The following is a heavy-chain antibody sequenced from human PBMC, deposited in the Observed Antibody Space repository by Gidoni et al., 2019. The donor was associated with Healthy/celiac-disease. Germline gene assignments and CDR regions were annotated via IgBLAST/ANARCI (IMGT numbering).Heavy chain of an antibody. Sequence: QEQLQEPGPGLVKPSATLPPSSTVSVGAISSYYWSWIRQPPGKGLEWIGDIYSSGSTTYNPPLKSRVTISVDTSKNQFSLKRSSVTAADTAVYYCARVSGYSYGGDDYWGQGTRVTVSS. CDR3: ARVSGYSYGGDDY. D-gene: IGHD5-18*01. J-gene: IGHJ4*02. CDR2: IYSSGST. CDR1: VGAISSYY. V-gene: IGHV4-59*01.